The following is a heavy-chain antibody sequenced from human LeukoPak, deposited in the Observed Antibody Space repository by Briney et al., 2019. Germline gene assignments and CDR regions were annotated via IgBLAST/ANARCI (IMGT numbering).Heavy chain of an antibody. V-gene: IGHV3-49*04. J-gene: IGHJ4*02. CDR2: IRNNSYAGTT. CDR3: TRVSLVAASVFFDY. D-gene: IGHD2-15*01. CDR1: GFTFGDYA. Sequence: RSLRLSCTASGFTFGDYAMSWVRQAPGKGREWVSFIRNNSYAGTTEYAASVKGRFTISRDHSKSIAYLQMNSLKTEDTAVYYCTRVSLVAASVFFDYWGQGTLVTVSS.